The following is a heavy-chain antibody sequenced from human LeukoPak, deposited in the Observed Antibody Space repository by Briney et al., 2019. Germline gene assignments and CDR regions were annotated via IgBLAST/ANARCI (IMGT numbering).Heavy chain of an antibody. Sequence: VSVKVSCKASGYTFTSYGIYWVRQAPGQGLEWMGWISAYNGNTNYAQKLQGRVTMTTDTSTSTAYMELRSLRSDDTAVYYCARGETSIYYYYMDVWGKGTTVTVSS. CDR1: GYTFTSYG. J-gene: IGHJ6*03. CDR3: ARGETSIYYYYMDV. V-gene: IGHV1-18*01. D-gene: IGHD2/OR15-2a*01. CDR2: ISAYNGNT.